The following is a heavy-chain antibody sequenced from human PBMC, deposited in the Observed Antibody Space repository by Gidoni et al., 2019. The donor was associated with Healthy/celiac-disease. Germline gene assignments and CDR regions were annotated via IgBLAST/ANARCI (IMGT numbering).Heavy chain of an antibody. V-gene: IGHV3-23*01. D-gene: IGHD6-19*01. J-gene: IGHJ5*02. Sequence: EVQLLESGGGLVQPGGSLRLSCAASGFTFSSYAMSWVRQAPGNGLEWVSAISGSGGSTYYADSVKGRFTISRDNSKNTLYLQMNSLRAEDTAVYYCAKDPGIAVAGTSNWFDPWGQGTLVTVSS. CDR1: GFTFSSYA. CDR3: AKDPGIAVAGTSNWFDP. CDR2: ISGSGGST.